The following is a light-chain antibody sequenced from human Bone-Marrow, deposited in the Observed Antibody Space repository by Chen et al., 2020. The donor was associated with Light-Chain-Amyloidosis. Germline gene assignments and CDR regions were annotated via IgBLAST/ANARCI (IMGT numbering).Light chain of an antibody. CDR3: QQYNNWPGT. J-gene: IGKJ1*01. CDR1: QSVNTN. V-gene: IGKV3-15*01. Sequence: EIVMTQSPATLSVSPGERATLSCRASQSVNTNLAWYQQKPGQGPRLLIYGASTRATCIPARFSASGSGTELTLTISSLQSEDFAVYYCQQYNNWPGTFGQGTKVEIK. CDR2: GAS.